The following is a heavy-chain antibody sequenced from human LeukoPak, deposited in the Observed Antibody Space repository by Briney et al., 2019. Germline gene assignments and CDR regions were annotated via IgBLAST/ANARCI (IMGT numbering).Heavy chain of an antibody. Sequence: GGSLRLPCAASGFTVSRNYMSWVRQAPGKGLEWVANIKQDGSEKYYVDSVKGRFTISRDNAKNSLYLQMNSLRAEDTAVYYCARDADGDYYNYMDVWGKGTTVTVSS. D-gene: IGHD4-17*01. J-gene: IGHJ6*03. CDR3: ARDADGDYYNYMDV. CDR1: GFTVSRNY. CDR2: IKQDGSEK. V-gene: IGHV3-7*01.